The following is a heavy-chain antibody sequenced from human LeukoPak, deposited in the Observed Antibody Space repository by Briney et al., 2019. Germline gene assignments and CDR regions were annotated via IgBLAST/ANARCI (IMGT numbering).Heavy chain of an antibody. CDR2: ISSSGSTI. Sequence: PGGSLRLSCAASGFTFSIYEMNWVRQAPGKGLEWVSYISSSGSTIYYADSVKGRFTISRDNAKNSVYLQMNSLRAEDTPMYYCAREGWFEDYNWFDPWGQGTLGTVSS. V-gene: IGHV3-48*03. CDR1: GFTFSIYE. D-gene: IGHD3-10*01. J-gene: IGHJ5*02. CDR3: AREGWFEDYNWFDP.